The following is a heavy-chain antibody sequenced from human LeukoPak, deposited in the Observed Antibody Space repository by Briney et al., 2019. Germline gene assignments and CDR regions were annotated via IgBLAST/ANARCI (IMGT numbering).Heavy chain of an antibody. Sequence: ASVKVSCKASGGTFSSYAISWVRQAPGQGLEWMGGIIPIFGTANYAQKFQGRVTITAYESTSTAYMELSSLRSEDTAVYYCARCEYSYGCYFDYWGQGTLVTVSS. CDR1: GGTFSSYA. D-gene: IGHD5-18*01. CDR2: IIPIFGTA. V-gene: IGHV1-69*13. J-gene: IGHJ4*02. CDR3: ARCEYSYGCYFDY.